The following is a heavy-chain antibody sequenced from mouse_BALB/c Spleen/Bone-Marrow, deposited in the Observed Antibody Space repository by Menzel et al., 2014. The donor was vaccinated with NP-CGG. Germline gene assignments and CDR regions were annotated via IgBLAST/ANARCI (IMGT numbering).Heavy chain of an antibody. CDR1: GFTSSSYG. CDR2: INSNGGST. V-gene: IGHV5-6-3*01. CDR3: ARDSNDY. Sequence: DVMLVESGGGLVQPGGSLKLSCAASGFTSSSYGMSWARQTPDKRLELVATINSNGGSTYYPDSVKGRFTISRDNAKNTLYLQMSSLKSEDTAMYYCARDSNDYWGQGTTLTVSS. J-gene: IGHJ2*01.